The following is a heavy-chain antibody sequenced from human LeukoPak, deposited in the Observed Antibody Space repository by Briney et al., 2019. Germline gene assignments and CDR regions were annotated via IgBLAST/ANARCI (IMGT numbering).Heavy chain of an antibody. CDR1: GYSFTYYW. Sequence: GESLKISCKGSGYSFTYYWIGWVRQMPGRGLEWMGITYPGDSDTRYSPSFQGHVTISADKSISTAYLQWSSLKASDTAMYYCARRGSGSYSTAVDYWGQGTLVTVSS. J-gene: IGHJ4*02. CDR2: TYPGDSDT. CDR3: ARRGSGSYSTAVDY. V-gene: IGHV5-51*01. D-gene: IGHD1-26*01.